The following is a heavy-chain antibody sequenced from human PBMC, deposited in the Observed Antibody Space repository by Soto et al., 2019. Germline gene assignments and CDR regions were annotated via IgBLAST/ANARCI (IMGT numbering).Heavy chain of an antibody. CDR1: GGSITNSNYY. J-gene: IGHJ5*02. CDR2: ISYTGNT. V-gene: IGHV4-39*01. CDR3: AGLFGHCFNNNCFFRYFDP. D-gene: IGHD2-2*03. Sequence: SETLSLTCAVSGGSITNSNYYWGWVRQPPGKGLEWIGTISYTGNTFYSHSLRSRVTISLDTSRNQFSLRLSSVAAADSAVYYCAGLFGHCFNNNCFFRYFDPWGPGTLVTVSS.